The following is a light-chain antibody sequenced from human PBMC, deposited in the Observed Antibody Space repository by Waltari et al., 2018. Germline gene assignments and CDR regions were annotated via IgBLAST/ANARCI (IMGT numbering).Light chain of an antibody. CDR3: QQYEHWPPA. CDR2: GAS. J-gene: IGKJ3*01. Sequence: ETVMTQSPATLSVSPGERVILSCRASRTIRSDLAWYQQKPGQSPRLLIYGASTSATAIPARFSGSGSGTEFTLTISSLQSEDFAFYYCQQYEHWPPAFGPGTKVDVK. CDR1: RTIRSD. V-gene: IGKV3-15*01.